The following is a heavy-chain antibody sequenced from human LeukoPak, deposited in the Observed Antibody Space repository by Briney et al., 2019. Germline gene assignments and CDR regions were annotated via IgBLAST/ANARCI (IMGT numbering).Heavy chain of an antibody. CDR2: INHSGST. CDR3: ARGGNYADY. Sequence: SETLSLTCAVYGGSFSGYYWSWIRQPPGKGLEWIGEINHSGSTNYNPSLKSRVTISVDTSKNQFSLKQSSVTAADTAVYYCARGGNYADYWGQGTLVTVSS. V-gene: IGHV4-34*01. J-gene: IGHJ4*02. CDR1: GGSFSGYY. D-gene: IGHD1-7*01.